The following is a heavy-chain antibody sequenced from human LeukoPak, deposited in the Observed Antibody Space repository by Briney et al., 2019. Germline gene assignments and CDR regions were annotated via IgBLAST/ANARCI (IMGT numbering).Heavy chain of an antibody. CDR2: ISSSGSTI. CDR1: GFTFSSYE. J-gene: IGHJ4*02. CDR3: ARTYSGSYSY. Sequence: RPGGSLRLSCAASGFTFSSYEMNWVRQAPGEGLEWVSYISSSGSTIYYADSVKGRFTISKDNAKNSLYLQMNSLRAEDTAVYYCARTYSGSYSYWGQGTLVTVSS. V-gene: IGHV3-48*03. D-gene: IGHD1-26*01.